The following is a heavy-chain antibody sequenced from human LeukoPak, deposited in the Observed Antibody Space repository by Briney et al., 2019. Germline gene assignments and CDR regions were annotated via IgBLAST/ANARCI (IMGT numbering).Heavy chain of an antibody. CDR3: ARAWGYDSSGYFNPRLGFDP. CDR1: GYTFTSYG. CDR2: ISAYNGNT. D-gene: IGHD3-22*01. J-gene: IGHJ5*02. Sequence: EASVKVSCKASGYTFTSYGISWVRQAPGQGLEWMGWISAYNGNTNYAQKLQGRVTMTTDTSTSTAYMELRSLRSDDTAVYYCARAWGYDSSGYFNPRLGFDPWGQGTLVTVSS. V-gene: IGHV1-18*01.